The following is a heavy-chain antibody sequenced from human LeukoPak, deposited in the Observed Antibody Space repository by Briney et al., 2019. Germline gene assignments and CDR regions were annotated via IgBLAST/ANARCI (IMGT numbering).Heavy chain of an antibody. CDR1: GFTFDDYA. V-gene: IGHV3-9*01. CDR2: ISWNSGSM. Sequence: PGRSLRLSCAASGFTFDDYAMHWVRQAPGKGPEWVSGISWNSGSMGYADSVKGRFTISRDNAKNSLYLQMNSLRAEDTALYYCAKGTTYSSGFDYWGQGTLVTVSS. J-gene: IGHJ4*02. D-gene: IGHD6-19*01. CDR3: AKGTTYSSGFDY.